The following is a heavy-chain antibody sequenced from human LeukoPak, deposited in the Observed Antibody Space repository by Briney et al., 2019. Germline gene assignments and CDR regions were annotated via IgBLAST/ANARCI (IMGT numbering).Heavy chain of an antibody. CDR3: ARDDSSSWFSFGY. V-gene: IGHV3-30*04. J-gene: IGHJ4*02. D-gene: IGHD6-13*01. Sequence: TGRSLRLSCAASGFTFSSYAMHWVRQAPGKGLEWVAVISYDGSNKYYADSVKGRFTISRDNSKNTLYLQMNSLRAEDTAVYCCARDDSSSWFSFGYWGQGTLVTVSS. CDR2: ISYDGSNK. CDR1: GFTFSSYA.